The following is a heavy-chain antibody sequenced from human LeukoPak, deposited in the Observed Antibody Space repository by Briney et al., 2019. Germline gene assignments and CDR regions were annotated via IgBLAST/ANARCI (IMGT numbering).Heavy chain of an antibody. J-gene: IGHJ6*02. CDR2: IKQDGSEK. D-gene: IGHD3-16*01. V-gene: IGHV3-7*01. CDR1: GFTFSSCW. Sequence: PGGSLRLSCAASGFTFSSCWMSWVRQAPGKGLEWVANIKQDGSEKYYVDSVKGRFTISRDNAKNSLYLQMNSLRVEDTAVYYCARDGGIIRFGGQDVWGQGTTVIVS. CDR3: ARDGGIIRFGGQDV.